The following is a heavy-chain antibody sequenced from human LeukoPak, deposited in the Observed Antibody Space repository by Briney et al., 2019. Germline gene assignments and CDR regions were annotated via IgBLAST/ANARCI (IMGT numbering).Heavy chain of an antibody. D-gene: IGHD6-19*01. Sequence: SETLSLTCAVYGGSFSGYYWSWIRQPPGKGLEWIGEINHSGSPNYNPPLKSRVTISVDTSKNQFSLKLSSVTAADTAVYYCARLYSSGWYLLDYWGQGTLVTVSS. CDR1: GGSFSGYY. J-gene: IGHJ4*02. CDR3: ARLYSSGWYLLDY. V-gene: IGHV4-34*01. CDR2: INHSGSP.